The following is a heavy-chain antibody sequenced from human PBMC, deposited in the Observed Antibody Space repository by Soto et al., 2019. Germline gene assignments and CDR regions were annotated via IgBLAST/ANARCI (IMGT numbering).Heavy chain of an antibody. CDR1: GFTVSSNY. D-gene: IGHD2-21*01. CDR2: IYSGGNT. Sequence: PGGSLRLSCAVSGFTVSSNYMSWVRQAPGKGLEWVSVIYSGGNTYYADSVRGRFTISRDNSKNTLYLQMNSMRAEDTAVYYCARDLYCGGSCIDTFDIWGKGTRVTV. J-gene: IGHJ3*02. V-gene: IGHV3-53*01. CDR3: ARDLYCGGSCIDTFDI.